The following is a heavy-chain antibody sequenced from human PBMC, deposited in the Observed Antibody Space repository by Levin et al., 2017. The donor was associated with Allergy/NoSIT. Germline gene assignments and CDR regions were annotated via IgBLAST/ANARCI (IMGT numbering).Heavy chain of an antibody. Sequence: SETLSLTCTVSGAASSSYYWNWIRQSPAKGLEWIGYIYYIGSTKYNPSLKSRVTISQDMSKNQFSLWLSSVTAADTAVYYCARGQRLTGGLNWFDPWGQGTLVNVSS. V-gene: IGHV4-59*01. CDR3: ARGQRLTGGLNWFDP. CDR2: IYYIGST. J-gene: IGHJ5*02. CDR1: GAASSSYY. D-gene: IGHD1-1*01.